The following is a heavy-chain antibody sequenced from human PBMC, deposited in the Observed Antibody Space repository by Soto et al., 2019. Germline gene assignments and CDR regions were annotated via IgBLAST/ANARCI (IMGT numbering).Heavy chain of an antibody. CDR2: ISYIGST. J-gene: IGHJ4*02. CDR3: ARHGRGVGARPLDY. CDR1: DGSVSSYY. V-gene: IGHV4-59*02. D-gene: IGHD1-26*01. Sequence: SETLSLTCTVSDGSVSSYYWSWIRQPPGKGLEFIGYISYIGSTKYNPSLKNRVTILRDTSKKQFSLKLTNMDPVDTATYYCARHGRGVGARPLDYWGQGTLVTVSS.